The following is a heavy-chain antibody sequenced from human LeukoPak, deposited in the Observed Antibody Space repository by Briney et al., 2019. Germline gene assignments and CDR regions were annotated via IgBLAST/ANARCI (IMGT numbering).Heavy chain of an antibody. CDR3: ATETNGRHYDY. CDR1: GLTFSTSG. D-gene: IGHD1-14*01. Sequence: PGGSLRLSCTTSGLTFSTSGFNWVRQAPRKGLEWVASIGPTGFDRYHADSIKGRFTISRDNANNFLYLQMGSLRAEDTAVYYCATETNGRHYDYWGQGTLLTVSS. CDR2: IGPTGFDR. J-gene: IGHJ4*02. V-gene: IGHV3-21*06.